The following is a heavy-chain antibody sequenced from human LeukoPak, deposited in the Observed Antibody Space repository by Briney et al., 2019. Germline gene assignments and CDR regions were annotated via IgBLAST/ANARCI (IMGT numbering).Heavy chain of an antibody. CDR3: ARAHAFIAVAGTAYFQH. V-gene: IGHV4-34*01. CDR1: GGSFSGYY. D-gene: IGHD6-19*01. Sequence: PSETLSLTCVVYGGSFSGYYWSWIRQPPGKGLEWIGEINHSGSTNYNPSLKSRVTISVDTSKNQFSLKLSSVTAADTAVYYCARAHAFIAVAGTAYFQHWGQGTLVTVSS. CDR2: INHSGST. J-gene: IGHJ1*01.